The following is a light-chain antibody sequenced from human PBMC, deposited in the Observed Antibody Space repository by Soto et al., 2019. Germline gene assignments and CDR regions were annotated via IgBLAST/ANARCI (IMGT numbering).Light chain of an antibody. J-gene: IGKJ2*01. CDR2: GAS. Sequence: EIVMTQSPATLSASPGERVTLSCRAGQSISSNLAWYQQKPGQAPRLLIYGASTRATGIPARFSGSGSGTEFTLTISSLQSEDFAVYYCQQYNNWPMYTFGQGTKLEIK. CDR3: QQYNNWPMYT. V-gene: IGKV3-15*01. CDR1: QSISSN.